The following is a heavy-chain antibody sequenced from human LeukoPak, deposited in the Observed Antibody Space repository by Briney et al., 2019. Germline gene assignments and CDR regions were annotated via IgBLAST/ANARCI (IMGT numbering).Heavy chain of an antibody. CDR1: GFPYDVQT. Sequence: PGGSLRLSCVASGFPYDVQTMSWVRQAPGKGLEWVASMREDGREIHYVDSVKGRFTISRDNPKNSLYLQMNSLRAEDTAVYYCARGGATGGRFENWGQGTLVTVSS. V-gene: IGHV3-7*01. CDR2: MREDGREI. CDR3: ARGGATGGRFEN. J-gene: IGHJ4*02. D-gene: IGHD1-26*01.